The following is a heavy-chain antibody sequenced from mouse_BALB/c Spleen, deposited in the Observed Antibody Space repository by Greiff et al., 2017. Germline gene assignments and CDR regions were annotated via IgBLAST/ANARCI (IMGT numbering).Heavy chain of an antibody. Sequence: EVMLVESGPGLVKPSQSLSLTCTVTGYSITSDYAWNWIRQFPGNKLEWMGYISYSGSTSYNPSLKSRISITRDTSKNQFFLQLNSVTTEDTATYYCARLGGYYHAMDYWGQGTSVTVSS. CDR3: ARLGGYYHAMDY. J-gene: IGHJ4*01. CDR2: ISYSGST. CDR1: GYSITSDYA. D-gene: IGHD2-2*01. V-gene: IGHV3-2*02.